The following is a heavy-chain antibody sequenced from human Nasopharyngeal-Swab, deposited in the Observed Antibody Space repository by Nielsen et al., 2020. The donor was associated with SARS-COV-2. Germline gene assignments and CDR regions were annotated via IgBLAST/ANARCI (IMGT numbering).Heavy chain of an antibody. CDR3: ATTPYDYVLLKRAPDY. Sequence: GGSLRLSCAASGFTFSSYAMHWVRQAPGKGLEFVSVISSNGGSTFYANSVKGRFTISRDNSKNTLYLQMGSLRAEDTAVYYCATTPYDYVLLKRAPDYWGQGMLVTVSS. D-gene: IGHD3-16*01. J-gene: IGHJ4*02. V-gene: IGHV3-64*01. CDR2: ISSNGGST. CDR1: GFTFSSYA.